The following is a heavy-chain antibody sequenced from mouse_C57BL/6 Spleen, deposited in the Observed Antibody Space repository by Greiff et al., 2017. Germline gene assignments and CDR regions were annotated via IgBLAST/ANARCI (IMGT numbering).Heavy chain of an antibody. V-gene: IGHV1-82*01. CDR3: AREGAFITTVVDY. CDR1: GYAFSSSW. J-gene: IGHJ2*01. Sequence: VQLQQSGPELVKPGASVKISCKASGYAFSSSWMNWVKQRPGKGLEWIGRIYPGDGDTNYNGKFKGKATLTADKSSSTAYMQLSSLTSEDSAVXFCAREGAFITTVVDYWGQGTTLTVSS. D-gene: IGHD1-1*01. CDR2: IYPGDGDT.